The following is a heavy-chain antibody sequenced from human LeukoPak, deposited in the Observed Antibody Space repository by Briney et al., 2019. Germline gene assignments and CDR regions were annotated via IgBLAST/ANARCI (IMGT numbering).Heavy chain of an antibody. CDR2: FDPEDGET. V-gene: IGHV1-24*01. D-gene: IGHD3-10*01. CDR1: GYTLTELS. CDR3: ATAYGSGSYYHDAFDI. J-gene: IGHJ3*02. Sequence: ASVKVSCXVSGYTLTELSMHWVRQAPGKGLEWMGGFDPEDGETIYAQKFQGRVTMTEDTSTDTAYMELSSLRSEDTAVYYCATAYGSGSYYHDAFDIWGQGTMVTVSS.